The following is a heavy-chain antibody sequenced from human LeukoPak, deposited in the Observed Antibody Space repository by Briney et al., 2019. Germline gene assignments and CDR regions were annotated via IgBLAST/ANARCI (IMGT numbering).Heavy chain of an antibody. CDR2: INHSGST. V-gene: IGHV4-34*01. D-gene: IGHD3-3*01. CDR3: ATIDFWSGYPGAFDI. CDR1: GGSFSGYY. J-gene: IGHJ3*02. Sequence: PSETLSLTCAVYGGSFSGYYWSWIRQPPGKGLEWIGEINHSGSTNYNPSLKSRVTISVDTSKNQFSLKLSSVTAADTAVYYCATIDFWSGYPGAFDIWGQGTMVTVSS.